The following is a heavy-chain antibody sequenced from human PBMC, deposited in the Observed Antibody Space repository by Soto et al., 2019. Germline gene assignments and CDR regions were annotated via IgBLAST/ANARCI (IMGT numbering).Heavy chain of an antibody. Sequence: PGGSLRLSCAASGFSFSDYYMSWVRQAPGKGLEWVSYISSSSSYTNYADSVKGRFTISRDNAKNSLYLQMNSLRAEDTAVYYCVRGPNGLFRTLGYYYRMYVWGQGTTVTVSS. CDR1: GFSFSDYY. V-gene: IGHV3-11*05. CDR2: ISSSSSYT. J-gene: IGHJ6*02. CDR3: VRGPNGLFRTLGYYYRMYV. D-gene: IGHD2-21*02.